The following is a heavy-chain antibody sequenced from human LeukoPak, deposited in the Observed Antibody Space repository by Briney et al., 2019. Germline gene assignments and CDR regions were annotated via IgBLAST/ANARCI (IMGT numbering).Heavy chain of an antibody. Sequence: GGSLRLSCAASGFTFSSYAVSWVRQAPGNWLEWVSGISGSGSGTYYADSVKGRFTISRDNSKNTLYLQMNSLRAEDTAVYYCAKGGIAAAGTSFYFDYWGQGTLVTVSS. J-gene: IGHJ4*02. D-gene: IGHD6-13*01. CDR2: ISGSGSGT. CDR1: GFTFSSYA. V-gene: IGHV3-23*01. CDR3: AKGGIAAAGTSFYFDY.